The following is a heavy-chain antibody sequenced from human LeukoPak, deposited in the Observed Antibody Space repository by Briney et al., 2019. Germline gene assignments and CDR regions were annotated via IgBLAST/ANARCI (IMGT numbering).Heavy chain of an antibody. V-gene: IGHV3-23*01. J-gene: IGHJ5*02. CDR1: EFTVSNNY. Sequence: GGSLRLSCAASEFTVSNNYMSWVRQAPGKGLEWVSAISGSGGSTYYADSVKGRFTISRDNSKNTLYLQMNSLRAEDTAVYYCAKEGPNNWFDPWGQGTLVTVSS. CDR2: ISGSGGST. CDR3: AKEGPNNWFDP.